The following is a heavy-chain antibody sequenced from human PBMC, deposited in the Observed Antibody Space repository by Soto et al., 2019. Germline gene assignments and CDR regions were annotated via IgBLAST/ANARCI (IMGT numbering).Heavy chain of an antibody. CDR3: AREMGPRGYSYGTGAFDI. CDR1: GFTVSSNY. CDR2: IYSGGST. J-gene: IGHJ3*02. Sequence: GGSLRLSCAASGFTVSSNYMSWVRQAPGKGLEWVSVIYSGGSTYYADSVKGRFTISRDNSKNTLYLQMNSLRAEDTAVYYCAREMGPRGYSYGTGAFDIWGQGTMVTVSS. V-gene: IGHV3-53*01. D-gene: IGHD5-18*01.